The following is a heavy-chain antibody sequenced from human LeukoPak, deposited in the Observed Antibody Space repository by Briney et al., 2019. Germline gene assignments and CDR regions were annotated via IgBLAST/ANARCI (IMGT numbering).Heavy chain of an antibody. CDR3: AKDSGYDILTGRFDY. Sequence: GGSLRLSCAASGFTFDDYAMHWVRQAPGKGLEWVSGISWNSGSIGYADSVKGRFTIFRDNAKNSLYLQMNSLRAEDTALYYCAKDSGYDILTGRFDYWGQGTLVTVSS. D-gene: IGHD3-9*01. J-gene: IGHJ4*02. V-gene: IGHV3-9*01. CDR2: ISWNSGSI. CDR1: GFTFDDYA.